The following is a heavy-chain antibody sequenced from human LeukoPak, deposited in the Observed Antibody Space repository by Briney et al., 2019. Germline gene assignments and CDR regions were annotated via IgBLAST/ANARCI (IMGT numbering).Heavy chain of an antibody. CDR3: AKVGQQLVPDNWFDP. D-gene: IGHD6-13*01. Sequence: GGSLRLSCAASGFTFSSYSMNWVRQAPGKGLEWVSYISSSSSTMYYADSVKGRFTISRGNAKNSLYLQMNSLRAEDTAVYYCAKVGQQLVPDNWFDPWGQGTLVTVSS. V-gene: IGHV3-48*01. CDR2: ISSSSSTM. CDR1: GFTFSSYS. J-gene: IGHJ5*02.